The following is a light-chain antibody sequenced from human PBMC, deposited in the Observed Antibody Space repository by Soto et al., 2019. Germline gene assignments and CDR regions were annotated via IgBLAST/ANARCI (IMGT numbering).Light chain of an antibody. J-gene: IGKJ1*01. CDR1: QSVLYSSNNKNY. V-gene: IGKV4-1*01. Sequence: SVRAHFPDALAVSLGERATINCKSSQSVLYSSNNKNYLAWYQQKPGQPPKLLIYCASTRESGVPDRFSGSGSGTDFTLTISSLQAEDVAVYYCQEFSCPLCTFGQGAKV. CDR2: CAS. CDR3: QEFSCPLCT.